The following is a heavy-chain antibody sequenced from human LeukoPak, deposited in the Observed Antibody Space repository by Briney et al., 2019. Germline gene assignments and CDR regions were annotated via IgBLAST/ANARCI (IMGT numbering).Heavy chain of an antibody. CDR1: GYTFTGYY. D-gene: IGHD1-26*01. CDR2: INPSGSST. J-gene: IGHJ5*02. V-gene: IGHV1-46*01. Sequence: ASVEVSCKASGYTFTGYYMHWVRQAPGQGLEWMGLINPSGSSTSYAQKFQGRLSLTRDMSTSTDYMELSSLRSEDTAVYYCARDNSVGDTAWWFDPWGQGTLVTVSS. CDR3: ARDNSVGDTAWWFDP.